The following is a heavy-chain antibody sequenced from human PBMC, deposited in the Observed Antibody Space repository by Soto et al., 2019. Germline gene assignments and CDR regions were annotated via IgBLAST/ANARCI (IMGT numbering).Heavy chain of an antibody. CDR3: NVGEPTTSDNIPFDY. V-gene: IGHV3-73*01. CDR2: IRSKAHSYAT. J-gene: IGHJ4*02. D-gene: IGHD1-20*01. CDR1: GFTFSGSA. Sequence: EVQLVESGGGLVQPGGSLKLSCAASGFTFSGSAMHWVRQASGKGLEWVGRIRSKAHSYATSYGASVRGSFTISRDDSKNMAYLQMNSLKTEDTAVYYCNVGEPTTSDNIPFDYWGQGTLVTVSS.